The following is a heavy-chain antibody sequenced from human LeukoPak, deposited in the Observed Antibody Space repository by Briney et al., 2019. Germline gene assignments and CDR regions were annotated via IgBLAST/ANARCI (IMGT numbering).Heavy chain of an antibody. J-gene: IGHJ4*02. CDR1: GGSFSGYY. D-gene: IGHD3-22*01. CDR2: INHSGST. V-gene: IGHV4-34*01. CDR3: ARARDYDSSGYYFFYY. Sequence: SETLSLTCAVYGGSFSGYYWSWIRQPPGNGLEWIGEINHSGSTNYNPSLKSRVTISVDTSKNQFSLKLSSVTAADTAVYYCARARDYDSSGYYFFYYWGQGTLVTVSS.